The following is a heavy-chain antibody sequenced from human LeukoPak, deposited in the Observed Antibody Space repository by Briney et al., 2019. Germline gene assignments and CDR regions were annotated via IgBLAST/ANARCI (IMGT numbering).Heavy chain of an antibody. V-gene: IGHV5-51*01. CDR2: IYPGDSDT. J-gene: IGHJ4*02. D-gene: IGHD4-17*01. CDR3: ARHNGFGDYGDLDVGGFDY. CDR1: GYSFTSYW. Sequence: GESLKISCKGSGYSFTSYWIGWVRQMPGKGLEWMGIIYPGDSDTRYSPSFQGQVTISADKSISTAYLQWSSLKASDTAMYYCARHNGFGDYGDLDVGGFDYWGQGTLVTVSS.